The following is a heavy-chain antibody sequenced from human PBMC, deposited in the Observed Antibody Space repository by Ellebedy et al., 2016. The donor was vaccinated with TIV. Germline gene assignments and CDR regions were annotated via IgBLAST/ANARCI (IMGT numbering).Heavy chain of an antibody. D-gene: IGHD2-2*01. CDR3: ARFRSGIVVAPAHYGMDV. J-gene: IGHJ6*02. CDR1: GGSINIKNYY. CDR2: ISNTGTT. V-gene: IGHV4-39*01. Sequence: SETLSLXXSVSGGSINIKNYYWGWIRQPPGKGLEWIGAISNTGTTHYNESLKSRVTISVDTSKNQFSLRLSSVTAADTAVYYCARFRSGIVVAPAHYGMDVWGQGTTVTVSS.